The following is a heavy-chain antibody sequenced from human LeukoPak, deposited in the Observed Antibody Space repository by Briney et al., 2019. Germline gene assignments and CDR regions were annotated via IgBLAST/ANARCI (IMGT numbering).Heavy chain of an antibody. CDR2: VFYSGST. J-gene: IGHJ4*02. Sequence: SETLSLTCTVSGGSVSRNYWTWIRPPPGKGLEWSGYVFYSGSTNYNPSLKSRVTISVDTSDSEVSLKLDSVTAADTAIYYCARGMSPLPSLYDSSGYPPDSWGQGTLVTVSS. CDR1: GGSVSRNY. V-gene: IGHV4-59*02. CDR3: ARGMSPLPSLYDSSGYPPDS. D-gene: IGHD3-22*01.